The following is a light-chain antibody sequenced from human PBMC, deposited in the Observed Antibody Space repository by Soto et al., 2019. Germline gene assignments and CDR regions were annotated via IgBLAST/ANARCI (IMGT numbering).Light chain of an antibody. CDR2: EVR. CDR3: CYYTRNSNHYL. Sequence: SFLTHPACGCGSPGHSISISCTGTSSDIGGYDYVSWYQQRPGKAPKLMIYEVRYRPSGVSNRFSGSKSGNTASLTISGLQAEEEADYYCCYYTRNSNHYLLGSGTKVTVL. V-gene: IGLV2-14*01. J-gene: IGLJ1*01. CDR1: SSDIGGYDY.